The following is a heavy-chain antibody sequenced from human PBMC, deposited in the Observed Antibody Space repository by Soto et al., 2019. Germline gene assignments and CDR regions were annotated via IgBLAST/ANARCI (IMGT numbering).Heavy chain of an antibody. Sequence: GGSLRLSCAASGFTFSSYGMHWVRQAPGKGLEWVAVISYDGSNKYHADSVKGRFTISRDNSKSTLYLQMNSLRAEDTAVYYCAKTSTYDSSGYFDYWGQGTLVTVSS. CDR1: GFTFSSYG. CDR3: AKTSTYDSSGYFDY. CDR2: ISYDGSNK. D-gene: IGHD3-22*01. J-gene: IGHJ4*02. V-gene: IGHV3-30*18.